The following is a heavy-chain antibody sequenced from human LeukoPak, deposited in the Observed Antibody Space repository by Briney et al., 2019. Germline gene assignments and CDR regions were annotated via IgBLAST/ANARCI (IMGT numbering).Heavy chain of an antibody. CDR3: ARDQEVPGNSWAPGIFDP. V-gene: IGHV4-4*02. Sequence: PSGTLSLTCVVSGGSIRSSNWWSWVRQPPGKGLEWIGEVYHTGSTNYNPSLKNRVTISVDSSKNQFSLKVTSVTAADTAVYYCARDQEVPGNSWAPGIFDPWGQGTLVTVSS. CDR1: GGSIRSSNW. D-gene: IGHD2-2*01. CDR2: VYHTGST. J-gene: IGHJ5*02.